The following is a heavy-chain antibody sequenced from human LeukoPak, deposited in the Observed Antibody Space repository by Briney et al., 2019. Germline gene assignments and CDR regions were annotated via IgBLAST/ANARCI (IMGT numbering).Heavy chain of an antibody. J-gene: IGHJ4*02. Sequence: GGSLRLSCAASGFTFSSYAMSWVRQAPGKGLEWVSAISCSGGNTYYADSVKGRFTISRDNSKNTLYLHMNSLRAEDTAVYFCAKRSSGWYGDYWGQGTLVSVSS. CDR2: ISCSGGNT. D-gene: IGHD6-13*01. CDR1: GFTFSSYA. CDR3: AKRSSGWYGDY. V-gene: IGHV3-23*01.